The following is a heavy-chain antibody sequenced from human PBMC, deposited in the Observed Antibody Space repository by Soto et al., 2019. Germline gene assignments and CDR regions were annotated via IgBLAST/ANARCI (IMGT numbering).Heavy chain of an antibody. CDR2: ISSNGGSP. D-gene: IGHD3-10*02. V-gene: IGHV3-64*01. Sequence: GSLRLSCAASGFTFSSYSMHWVRQAPGKGLEYVSAISSNGGSPYYANSVKGRFTISRDNSKNTLYLQMDSLRAEDMAVYYCARDRGISLFYYFDYWGQGTLVTVSS. J-gene: IGHJ4*02. CDR3: ARDRGISLFYYFDY. CDR1: GFTFSSYS.